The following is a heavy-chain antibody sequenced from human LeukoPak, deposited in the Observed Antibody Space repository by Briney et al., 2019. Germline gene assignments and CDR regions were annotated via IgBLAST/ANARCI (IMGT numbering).Heavy chain of an antibody. V-gene: IGHV3-30*18. Sequence: GGSLRLSCAASGFTFSSYGMHWVRQAPGKGLEWVAVISYDGSNKYYADSVKGRFTNSRDNSKNTLYLQMNSLRAEDTAVYYCAKDRSYCDRCYGMDVWGQGTTVTVSS. J-gene: IGHJ6*02. CDR1: GFTFSSYG. CDR2: ISYDGSNK. D-gene: IGHD3-10*01. CDR3: AKDRSYCDRCYGMDV.